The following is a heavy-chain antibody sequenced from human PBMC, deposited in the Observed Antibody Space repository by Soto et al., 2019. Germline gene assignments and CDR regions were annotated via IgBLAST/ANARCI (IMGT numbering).Heavy chain of an antibody. Sequence: GGSLRLSCAASGFGFSDAWMTWVRQAPGKRLEWVGRIKSQGEGGTTEYGAPVKGRFTISRDDSENTLHLQMNSLKTEDTAVYYCATFRSYSDSWGHGTLVTVSS. CDR2: IKSQGEGGTT. D-gene: IGHD1-26*01. CDR1: GFGFSDAW. V-gene: IGHV3-15*01. J-gene: IGHJ5*01. CDR3: ATFRSYSDS.